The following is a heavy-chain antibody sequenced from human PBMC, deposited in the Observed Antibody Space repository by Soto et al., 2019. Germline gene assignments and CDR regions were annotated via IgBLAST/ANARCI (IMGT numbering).Heavy chain of an antibody. J-gene: IGHJ4*02. CDR2: ISSSSSYI. D-gene: IGHD2-21*02. CDR3: ARYSYCGGDCYPDY. Sequence: GGSLRLSCAASGFTFSSYSMNWVRQAPGKGLEWVSSISSSSSYIYYADSVKGRFTISRDNAKNSLYLQMNSLRAEDTAVYYCARYSYCGGDCYPDYWGKGTLATVSS. V-gene: IGHV3-21*01. CDR1: GFTFSSYS.